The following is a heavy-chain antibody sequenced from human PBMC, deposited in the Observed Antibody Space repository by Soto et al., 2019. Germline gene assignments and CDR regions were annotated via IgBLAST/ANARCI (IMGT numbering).Heavy chain of an antibody. Sequence: EVQLVESGGGLVKPGGSLRLSCAASGFTFSSYSMNWVRQAPVKGLESVSSISSSSSYIYYEDSVKGRITISRDNAKNSLNLQMNSLRAEDTAVYYCAREGVQHGSGPYYYYGMDVWGQGTTVTVSS. CDR1: GFTFSSYS. CDR2: ISSSSSYI. J-gene: IGHJ6*02. CDR3: AREGVQHGSGPYYYYGMDV. D-gene: IGHD3-10*01. V-gene: IGHV3-21*01.